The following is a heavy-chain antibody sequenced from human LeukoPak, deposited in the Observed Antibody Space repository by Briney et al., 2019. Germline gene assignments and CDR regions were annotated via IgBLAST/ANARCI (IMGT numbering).Heavy chain of an antibody. CDR2: ISGSGGST. D-gene: IGHD3-10*01. CDR3: AKDTYYYGSGSPLWDY. J-gene: IGHJ4*02. V-gene: IGHV3-23*01. CDR1: GFTFSSNA. Sequence: GGSMTLSCAASGFTFSSNAMSWVRQAPGKGLEWVSAISGSGGSTYYADSVKGRFTISRDNSKNTLYLQMNSLRAEDTAVYYCAKDTYYYGSGSPLWDYWGQGTLVTVSS.